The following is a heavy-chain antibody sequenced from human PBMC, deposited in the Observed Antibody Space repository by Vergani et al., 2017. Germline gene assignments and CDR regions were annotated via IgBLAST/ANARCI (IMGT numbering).Heavy chain of an antibody. D-gene: IGHD3-10*01. Sequence: QVQLVESGGGVVQPGRSLRLSCAASGFTFNQYGMHWVRQAPGKGLEWVAVTWYDGNNKQYADSVKGRFTISRDNSKSTMYLQMNSLRDEDTGVYYCARDSSLIRYGSGRNYYYGMDVWGQGTTVTVSS. CDR1: GFTFNQYG. V-gene: IGHV3-33*01. CDR2: TWYDGNNK. J-gene: IGHJ6*02. CDR3: ARDSSLIRYGSGRNYYYGMDV.